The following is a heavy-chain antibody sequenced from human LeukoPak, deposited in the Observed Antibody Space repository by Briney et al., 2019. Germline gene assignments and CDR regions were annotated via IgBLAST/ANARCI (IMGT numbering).Heavy chain of an antibody. J-gene: IGHJ6*02. CDR1: GGSFSGYY. CDR3: ARIGGKSMVYGMDV. D-gene: IGHD3-10*01. Sequence: SETLSLTCAVYGGSFSGYYWSWIRQPPGKGLEWIGEINHSGSTNYNPSLKSRVTIPVDTSKNQFSLKLSSVTAADTAVYYCARIGGKSMVYGMDVWGQGTTVTVSS. V-gene: IGHV4-34*01. CDR2: INHSGST.